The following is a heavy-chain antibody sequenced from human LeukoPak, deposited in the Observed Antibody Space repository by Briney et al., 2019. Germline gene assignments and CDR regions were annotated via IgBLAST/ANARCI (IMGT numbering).Heavy chain of an antibody. V-gene: IGHV3-23*01. J-gene: IGHJ4*02. CDR2: ISGSGGST. Sequence: PGGSLRLSCAASGFTFSSYAMSWVRQAPGKGLEWVSAISGSGGSTYYADSVKGRFTISRDNSKNTLYLQMNSLRAEDTAVYYCAEDLSIAVAGIYYWGQGTLVTVSS. D-gene: IGHD6-19*01. CDR3: AEDLSIAVAGIYY. CDR1: GFTFSSYA.